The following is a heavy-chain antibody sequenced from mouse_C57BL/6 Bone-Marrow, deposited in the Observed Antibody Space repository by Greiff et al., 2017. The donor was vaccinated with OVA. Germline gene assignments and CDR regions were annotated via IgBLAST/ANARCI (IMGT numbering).Heavy chain of an antibody. D-gene: IGHD2-10*01. CDR2: IDPESGDT. V-gene: IGHV14-4*01. J-gene: IGHJ3*01. CDR3: TPYYSAAY. Sequence: VQLQQSGAELVRPGASVKLSCTASGFTFTDDYMHWVKQRPEQGLEWIGRIDPESGDTYYASKFQGKATITADTSSNTAYLQLSSLTSEDTAVYCCTPYYSAAYWGQGTLVTVSA. CDR1: GFTFTDDY.